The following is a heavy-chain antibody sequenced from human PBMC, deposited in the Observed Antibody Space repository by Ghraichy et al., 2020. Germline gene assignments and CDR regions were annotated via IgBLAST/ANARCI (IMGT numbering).Heavy chain of an antibody. Sequence: GGSLRLSCAVSGFTFTNYAMSWVRQAPGEGLEWVSAISSGGGTTFYVGSVRGRFTISRDNSKDTLYLQMNSLRADDTAVYYCAKDDTGVVTSFDSWGQGTLVTVSS. CDR1: GFTFTNYA. J-gene: IGHJ4*02. CDR2: ISSGGGTT. V-gene: IGHV3-23*01. CDR3: AKDDTGVVTSFDS. D-gene: IGHD2-21*02.